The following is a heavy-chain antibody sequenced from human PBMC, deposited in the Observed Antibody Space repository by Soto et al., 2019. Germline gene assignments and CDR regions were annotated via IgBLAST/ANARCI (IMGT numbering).Heavy chain of an antibody. Sequence: SETLSLTCTVSGGSISSSSYYWGWIRQPPGKGLEWIGSIYYSGSTYYNPSLKSRVTISVDTSKNQFSLKLSSVTAADTAVYYCARPRMAAAGTLNWFDPWGQGTLVTVSS. CDR3: ARPRMAAAGTLNWFDP. J-gene: IGHJ5*02. CDR1: GGSISSSSYY. D-gene: IGHD6-13*01. CDR2: IYYSGST. V-gene: IGHV4-39*01.